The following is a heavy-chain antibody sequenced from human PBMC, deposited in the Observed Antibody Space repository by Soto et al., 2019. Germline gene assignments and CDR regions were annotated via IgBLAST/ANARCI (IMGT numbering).Heavy chain of an antibody. Sequence: GASVKVSCKASGYTFTGYYMHWVRQAPGQGLEWMGWINPNSGGTNYAQKSQGWVTMTRDTSISTAYMELSRLRSDDTAVYYCARGANCGGDCYDIWGQGTMVTVSS. CDR2: INPNSGGT. V-gene: IGHV1-2*04. D-gene: IGHD2-21*02. CDR3: ARGANCGGDCYDI. J-gene: IGHJ3*02. CDR1: GYTFTGYY.